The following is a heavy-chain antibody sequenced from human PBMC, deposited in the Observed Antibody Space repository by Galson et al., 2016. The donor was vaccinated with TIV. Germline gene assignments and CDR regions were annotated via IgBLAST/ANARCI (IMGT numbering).Heavy chain of an antibody. CDR2: INPNGDDT. CDR1: GYPFTAYY. CDR3: ARGSKYGFDFYYGMDV. V-gene: IGHV1-2*02. D-gene: IGHD3-10*01. Sequence: SVKVSCKASGYPFTAYYLHWVRQAPGQGPEWMGWINPNGDDTNYAQRLQGRVSMTRDTSISTAYMELSRLRSDDTAVFFWARGSKYGFDFYYGMDVWGQGTTVTVSS. J-gene: IGHJ6*02.